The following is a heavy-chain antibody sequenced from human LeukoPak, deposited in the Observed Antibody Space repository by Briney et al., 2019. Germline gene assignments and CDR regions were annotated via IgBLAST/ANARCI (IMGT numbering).Heavy chain of an antibody. CDR2: IYFDGST. J-gene: IGHJ4*02. D-gene: IGHD1/OR15-1a*01. CDR3: ARAGNDWNTGYYFDY. V-gene: IGHV4-59*01. CDR1: GGSISNYY. Sequence: SETLSPTCTVSGGSISNYYWSWIRQPPGKGLEWIGYIYFDGSTNYNPSLKSRLTISLDTSKNHISLKLSSVTAADTALYYCARAGNDWNTGYYFDYWGQGTLVTVSS.